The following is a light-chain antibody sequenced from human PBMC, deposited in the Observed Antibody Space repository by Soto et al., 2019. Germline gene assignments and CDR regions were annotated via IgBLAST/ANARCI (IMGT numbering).Light chain of an antibody. CDR3: QHYGRSAYT. CDR2: GAS. CDR1: QSVSSNY. V-gene: IGKV3-20*01. J-gene: IGKJ2*01. Sequence: EIVLTQSPGTLSLSPGERATLSCRASQSVSSNYLAWYQQKPGQAPRLLIYGASSRATGSPDRFSGSGSGTDFTLTISRLEPEDVAVYYCQHYGRSAYTFGQGTTLEIK.